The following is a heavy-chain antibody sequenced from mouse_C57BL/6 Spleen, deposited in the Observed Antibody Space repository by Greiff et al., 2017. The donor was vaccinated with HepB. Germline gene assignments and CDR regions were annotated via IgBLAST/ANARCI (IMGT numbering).Heavy chain of an antibody. D-gene: IGHD6-1*01. CDR3: ARRSLARYFDV. CDR1: GYTFTSYW. V-gene: IGHV1-50*01. Sequence: VQLQQPGAELVKPGASVKLSCKASGYTFTSYWMQWVKQRPGQGLEWIGEIDPSDSYTNYNQKFKGKATLTVDTSSSTAYMQLSSLTSEDSAVYYCARRSLARYFDVWGTGTTVTVSS. J-gene: IGHJ1*03. CDR2: IDPSDSYT.